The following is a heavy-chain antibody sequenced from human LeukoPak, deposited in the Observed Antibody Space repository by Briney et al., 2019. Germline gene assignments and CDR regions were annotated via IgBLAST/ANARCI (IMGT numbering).Heavy chain of an antibody. CDR2: IRFDGRDE. D-gene: IGHD2-2*01. V-gene: IGHV3-30*02. CDR3: AKEVTYCSSSSCNDAFDV. CDR1: GFTFSTSG. J-gene: IGHJ3*01. Sequence: GGSLRLSCAASGFTFSTSGMHWARHAPGQGLGWVSFIRFDGRDEDHGDSVKGRFTISRDNSKNTMYLQMNSLRAEDTAVYYCAKEVTYCSSSSCNDAFDVWGRGTMVSVSS.